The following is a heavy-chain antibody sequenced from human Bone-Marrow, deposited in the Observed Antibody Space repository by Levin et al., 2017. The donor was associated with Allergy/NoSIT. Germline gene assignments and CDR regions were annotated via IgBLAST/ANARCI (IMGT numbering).Heavy chain of an antibody. V-gene: IGHV3-48*03. CDR3: VRKQADGYNRIDAFDI. CDR2: ISNSGSFI. J-gene: IGHJ3*02. CDR1: GFTFSSYE. Sequence: GGSLRLSCAASGFTFSSYEMDWVRQAPGKGLEWVSYISNSGSFIYYADSVEGRFTISRDNAKNSLYLQMNSLRAEDTAVYYCVRKQADGYNRIDAFDIWGQGTMVTVSS. D-gene: IGHD5-24*01.